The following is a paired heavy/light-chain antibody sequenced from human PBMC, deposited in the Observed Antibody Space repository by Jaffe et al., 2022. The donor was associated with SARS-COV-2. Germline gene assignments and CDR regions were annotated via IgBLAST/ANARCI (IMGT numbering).Heavy chain of an antibody. D-gene: IGHD2-15*01. CDR1: GFTFSSYA. J-gene: IGHJ6*02. CDR3: ARDSLDCSGGSCYLGHYYYGMDV. CDR2: ISYDGSNK. Sequence: QVQLVESGGGVVQPGRSLRLSCAASGFTFSSYAMHWVRQAPGKGLEWVAVISYDGSNKYYADSVKGRFTISRDNSKNTLYLQMNSLRAEDTAVYYCARDSLDCSGGSCYLGHYYYGMDVWGQGTTVTVSS. V-gene: IGHV3-30-3*01.
Light chain of an antibody. Sequence: QSALTQPASVSGSPGQSITISCTGTSSDVGGYNYVSWYQQHPGKAPKLMIYEVSNRPSGVPDRFSGSKSGNTASLTISGLQAEDEADYYCSSYTSSSTVVFGGGTKLTVL. CDR3: SSYTSSSTVV. CDR1: SSDVGGYNY. V-gene: IGLV2-14*01. J-gene: IGLJ2*01. CDR2: EVS.